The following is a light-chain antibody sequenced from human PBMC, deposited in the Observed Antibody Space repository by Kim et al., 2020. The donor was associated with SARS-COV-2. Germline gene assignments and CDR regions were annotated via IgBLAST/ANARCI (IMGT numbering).Light chain of an antibody. Sequence: GKRVTISCSGSNSNSGENTVNWYQHLPGTAHKLLMFSNNQRPSGRNDRFSGSKSGTSASLAISGLQSEDEADYYCAAWDDSLKGWVFGGGTQLTVL. J-gene: IGLJ3*02. CDR1: NSNSGENT. V-gene: IGLV1-44*01. CDR3: AAWDDSLKGWV. CDR2: SNN.